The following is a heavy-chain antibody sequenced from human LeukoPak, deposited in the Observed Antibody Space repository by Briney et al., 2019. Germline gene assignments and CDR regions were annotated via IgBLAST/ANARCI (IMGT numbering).Heavy chain of an antibody. Sequence: GGSLRLSCAPSGFIVSNNYMTCVRQDPGKGLEWVSVIYSGGSTYYADSVKGRFTISRDNSKNTLYLQMNSLRAEDTAVYYCATRVSTSRSFDYWGQGTLVTVSS. J-gene: IGHJ4*02. CDR1: GFIVSNNY. CDR3: ATRVSTSRSFDY. CDR2: IYSGGST. V-gene: IGHV3-53*01.